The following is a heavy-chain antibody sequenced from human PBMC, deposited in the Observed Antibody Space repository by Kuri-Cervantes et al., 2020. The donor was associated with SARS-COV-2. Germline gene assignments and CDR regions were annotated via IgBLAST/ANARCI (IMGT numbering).Heavy chain of an antibody. CDR1: GGSISSYY. Sequence: SETLSLTCTVSGGSISSYYWSWIRQPPGKGLEWIGYIYYSGSTNYNPSLKSRVTISVDTSKNQFSLNLTSVTAADTAVYYCARDLSGYNRFDPWGQGTLVTVSS. V-gene: IGHV4-59*12. CDR3: ARDLSGYNRFDP. D-gene: IGHD5-12*01. J-gene: IGHJ5*02. CDR2: IYYSGST.